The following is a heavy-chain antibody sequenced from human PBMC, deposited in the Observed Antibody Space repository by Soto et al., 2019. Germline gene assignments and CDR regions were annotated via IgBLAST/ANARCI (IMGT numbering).Heavy chain of an antibody. CDR1: GFTFSSYP. CDR2: ISRDGRNT. CDR3: AKGGDYGDYGIYMDV. Sequence: EVQLVESGGKWVQPGGSLRLSCSASGFTFSSYPLHWVRQAPGKGLEYVSTISRDGRNTYFAHSVKGRFTISRDNSENSLYLHMSSLRVEDTAVYYCAKGGDYGDYGIYMDVWGKGTTVTVSS. D-gene: IGHD4-17*01. V-gene: IGHV3-64D*08. J-gene: IGHJ6*03.